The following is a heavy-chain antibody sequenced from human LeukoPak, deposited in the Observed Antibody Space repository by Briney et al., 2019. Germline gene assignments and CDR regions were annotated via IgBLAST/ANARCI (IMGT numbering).Heavy chain of an antibody. D-gene: IGHD3-22*01. CDR2: ISSSGTTI. V-gene: IGHV3-11*04. Sequence: GGSLRLSCAASGFTFSDYYMSWIRQAPGKGLEWVSYISSSGTTIYYADSVKGRYTISRDNTKNSLYLQMNSLRAEDTAVYYCAKAHDDSSGYYYGYYYYYMDVWGKGTTVTVSS. CDR1: GFTFSDYY. J-gene: IGHJ6*03. CDR3: AKAHDDSSGYYYGYYYYYMDV.